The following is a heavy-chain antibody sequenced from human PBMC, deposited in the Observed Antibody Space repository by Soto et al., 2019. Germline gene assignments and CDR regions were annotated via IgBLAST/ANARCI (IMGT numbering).Heavy chain of an antibody. V-gene: IGHV3-23*01. Sequence: PGGSLRLSCAASGFTFNTFEMSWVRQAPWRGLEWVSFISDDSSRTYYADAVKGRFTISRDNSKYTLYLQMYSLTAEDTAVYACVQGGWLECWGQGTLVNLAS. CDR2: ISDDSSRT. J-gene: IGHJ4*02. CDR1: GFTFNTFE. CDR3: VQGGWLEC. D-gene: IGHD2-15*01.